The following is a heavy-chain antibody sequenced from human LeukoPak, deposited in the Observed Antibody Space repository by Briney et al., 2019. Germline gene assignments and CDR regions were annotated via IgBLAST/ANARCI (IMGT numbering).Heavy chain of an antibody. CDR1: GFTFSSYA. V-gene: IGHV3-23*01. CDR2: ISGSGGST. D-gene: IGHD4-17*01. J-gene: IGHJ3*02. CDR3: AKSSSVGYGDSLDAFDM. Sequence: GGSLRLSCAASGFTFSSYAMSWVRQAPGKGLEWVSAISGSGGSTYYADSVKGRFTISRGNSKNTLYLQMNSLRAEDTAVYYCAKSSSVGYGDSLDAFDMWGQGTMVTVSS.